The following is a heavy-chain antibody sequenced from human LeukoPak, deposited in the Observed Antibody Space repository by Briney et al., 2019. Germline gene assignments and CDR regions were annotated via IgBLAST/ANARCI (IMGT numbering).Heavy chain of an antibody. CDR1: GFTFSNYP. CDR3: TIASGWYVFDY. Sequence: GGSLRLSCSASGFTFSNYPMHWVRQAPGKGLEYVSAISSNGGSTNYADSVKGRFTISRDDSKSIAYLQMNSLKTEDTAVYYCTIASGWYVFDYWGQGTLVTVSS. D-gene: IGHD6-19*01. CDR2: ISSNGGST. V-gene: IGHV3-64*04. J-gene: IGHJ4*02.